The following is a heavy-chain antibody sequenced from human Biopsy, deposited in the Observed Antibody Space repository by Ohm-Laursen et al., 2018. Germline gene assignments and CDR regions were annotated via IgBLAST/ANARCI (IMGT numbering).Heavy chain of an antibody. CDR2: IYSGGNT. V-gene: IGHV4-61*01. CDR3: GRGRRTSGWPYFDN. CDR1: GDSLTSGPEN. D-gene: IGHD6-19*01. J-gene: IGHJ4*02. Sequence: SDTLSLTCTVSGDSLTSGPENWSWIRQSPGQGLEYIGFIYSGGNTNYNPSLKNRVTMSVDTSKNLFYLKLYPVTAADTAVYYCGRGRRTSGWPYFDNWGQGALVIVSP.